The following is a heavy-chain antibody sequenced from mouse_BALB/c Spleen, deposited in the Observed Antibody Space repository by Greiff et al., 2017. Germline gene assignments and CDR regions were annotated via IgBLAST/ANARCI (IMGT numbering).Heavy chain of an antibody. D-gene: IGHD1-1*01. Sequence: GQLQQSGAELVKPGASVKLSCTASGFNIKDTYMHWVKQRPEQGLEWIGRIDPANGNTKYDPKFQGKATITADTSSNTAYLQLSSLTSEDTAVYYCALITTVVAKGYWGQGTTLTVSS. V-gene: IGHV14-3*02. J-gene: IGHJ2*01. CDR2: IDPANGNT. CDR3: ALITTVVAKGY. CDR1: GFNIKDTY.